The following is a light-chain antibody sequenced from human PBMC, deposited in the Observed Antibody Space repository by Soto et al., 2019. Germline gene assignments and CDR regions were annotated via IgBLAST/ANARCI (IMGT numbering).Light chain of an antibody. CDR2: WAS. J-gene: IGKJ3*01. V-gene: IGKV4-1*01. CDR3: QQYYGTPFT. CDR1: QSILYSSNNKNY. Sequence: DIVMTQSPDSLAMSLGERATINCKSSQSILYSSNNKNYLAWFQQKPGQPPKLLIYWASTRESGVPDRFSGSGSGTDFTLTISSLQAEDVAVYYCQQYYGTPFTFGPGTKVDI.